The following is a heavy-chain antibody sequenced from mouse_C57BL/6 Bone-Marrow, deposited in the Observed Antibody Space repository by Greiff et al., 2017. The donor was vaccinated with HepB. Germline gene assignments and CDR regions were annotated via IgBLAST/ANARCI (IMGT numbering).Heavy chain of an antibody. CDR2: ISSGGSYT. Sequence: EVKLMEFGGDLVKPGGSLKLSCAASGFTFSSYGMSWVRQTPDKRLEWVATISSGGSYTYYPDSVKGRFTISRDNAKNTLYLQMSSLKSEDTAMYYCARQYYDLDYWGQGTTLTVSS. CDR1: GFTFSSYG. V-gene: IGHV5-6*01. J-gene: IGHJ2*01. D-gene: IGHD2-4*01. CDR3: ARQYYDLDY.